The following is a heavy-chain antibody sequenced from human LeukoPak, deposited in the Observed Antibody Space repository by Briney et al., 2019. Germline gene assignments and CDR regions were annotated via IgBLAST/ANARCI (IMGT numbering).Heavy chain of an antibody. Sequence: GGSLRLSCAASGFTFSSYSMNWVRQAPGKGLEWVSSISSSSSYIYYADSVKGRFTISRDNAKNSLYLQMNSLRDEDTAVYYCARPARDLYAFDIWGQGTMVTVSS. CDR3: ARPARDLYAFDI. CDR1: GFTFSSYS. J-gene: IGHJ3*02. CDR2: ISSSSSYI. V-gene: IGHV3-21*01.